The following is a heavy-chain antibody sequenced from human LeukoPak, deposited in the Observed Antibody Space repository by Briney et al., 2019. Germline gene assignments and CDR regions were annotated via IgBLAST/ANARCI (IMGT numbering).Heavy chain of an antibody. CDR1: GGTFSSYA. V-gene: IGHV1-69*13. CDR3: ASIRLRYCSSTSCLHYGMDV. J-gene: IGHJ6*02. D-gene: IGHD2-2*01. CDR2: IIPIFGTA. Sequence: SVKVSCKASGGTFSSYAISWVRQAPGQGLEWMGGIIPIFGTANYAQKFQGRVTITADESTSTAYMELSSLRSEDTAVYYCASIRLRYCSSTSCLHYGMDVWGQGTTVTVSS.